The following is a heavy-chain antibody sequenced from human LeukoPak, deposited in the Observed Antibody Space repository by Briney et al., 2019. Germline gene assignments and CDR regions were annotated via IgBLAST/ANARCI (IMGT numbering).Heavy chain of an antibody. D-gene: IGHD3-10*01. V-gene: IGHV1-46*01. Sequence: ASVKVSCKASGYTFTGYYMHWVRQAPGQGLEWMRIINPSGGSTSYAQKFQGRVTMTRDTSTSTVYIELSSLISQDTAVYYCARDVWYGSGSYSRPISYYFDYWGQGTLVTVSS. CDR2: INPSGGST. CDR3: ARDVWYGSGSYSRPISYYFDY. CDR1: GYTFTGYY. J-gene: IGHJ4*02.